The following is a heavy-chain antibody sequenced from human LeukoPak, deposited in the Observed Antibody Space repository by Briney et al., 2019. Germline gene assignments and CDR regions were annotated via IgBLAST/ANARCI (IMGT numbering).Heavy chain of an antibody. CDR2: IYYSGST. CDR3: ARLRTGYYFDY. CDR1: GYSISSGYY. J-gene: IGHJ4*02. D-gene: IGHD7-27*01. Sequence: SETLSLTCAVSGYSISSGYYWSWIRQPPGKGLEWIGYIYYSGSTNYNPSLKSRVTISVDTSKNQFSLKLSSVTAADTAVYYCARLRTGYYFDYWGQGTLVIVSS. V-gene: IGHV4-38-2*01.